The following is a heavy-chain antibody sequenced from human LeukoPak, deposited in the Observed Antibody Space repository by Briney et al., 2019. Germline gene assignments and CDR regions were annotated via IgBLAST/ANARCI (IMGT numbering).Heavy chain of an antibody. Sequence: GRSLRLSCAASGFTFSSYGMHWVRQAPGKGLEWVAVIWYDGSNKYYADSVKGRFTISRDNSKNTLYLQMNSLRAEDTAVYYCALLYGDSRHYWGQGTLVTVSS. CDR3: ALLYGDSRHY. D-gene: IGHD4-17*01. J-gene: IGHJ4*02. V-gene: IGHV3-33*01. CDR1: GFTFSSYG. CDR2: IWYDGSNK.